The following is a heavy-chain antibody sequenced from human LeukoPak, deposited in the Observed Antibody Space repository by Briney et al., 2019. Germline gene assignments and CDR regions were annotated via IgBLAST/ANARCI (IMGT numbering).Heavy chain of an antibody. CDR3: AREGVYYDILAAYYRPYYFDF. V-gene: IGHV4-34*01. D-gene: IGHD3-9*01. J-gene: IGHJ4*02. Sequence: SETLSLACAVYGGSFSGYYWSWIRQPPGKGLEWIGEINHGGSTNYNPSLKSRLTISVDTSKNQFSLKLSSVTAADTAVYYCAREGVYYDILAAYYRPYYFDFWGQGTLVTVYS. CDR1: GGSFSGYY. CDR2: INHGGST.